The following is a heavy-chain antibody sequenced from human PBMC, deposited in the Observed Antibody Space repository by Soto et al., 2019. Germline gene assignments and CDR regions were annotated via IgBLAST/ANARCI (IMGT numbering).Heavy chain of an antibody. D-gene: IGHD1-1*01. CDR3: ARSGDNYNRLDY. J-gene: IGHJ4*02. Sequence: XESLLLSCEGSGFTFSDYYISWIRQAPGKGLEWISYSSNSGTFSRYADSVKGRFSISRDNTKNLLYLQMNSLRAEDTAVYYCARSGDNYNRLDYWGQGTPVTVSS. V-gene: IGHV3-11*06. CDR1: GFTFSDYY. CDR2: SSNSGTFS.